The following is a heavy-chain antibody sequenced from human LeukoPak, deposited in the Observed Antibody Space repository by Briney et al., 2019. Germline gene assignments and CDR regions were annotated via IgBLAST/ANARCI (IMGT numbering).Heavy chain of an antibody. J-gene: IGHJ4*01. V-gene: IGHV3-23*01. CDR2: INNNAGGT. CDR1: GFMFSSYA. CDR3: AKARTALAHDVFDY. Sequence: GGSLRLPCAASGFMFSSYAMTWVRQAPGKGLEWVSSINNNAGGTYYADSVKGRFTISRDSSTNTLFLQMDSLRADDTALYYCAKARTALAHDVFDYWGLEPWSPSPQ. D-gene: IGHD5-18*01.